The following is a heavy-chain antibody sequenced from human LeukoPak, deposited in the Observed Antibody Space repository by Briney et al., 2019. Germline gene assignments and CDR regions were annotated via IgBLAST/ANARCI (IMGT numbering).Heavy chain of an antibody. CDR1: GGSISRSNW. D-gene: IGHD1-7*01. V-gene: IGHV4-4*02. CDR3: ARPALTGTTAFDI. J-gene: IGHJ3*02. Sequence: SETLSLTCAVSGGSISRSNWWSWVRQPPGKGLEWIGEIYHSGSTNYNPSLKSRVTISVDKSKNQFSLKLSSVTAADTAVYYCARPALTGTTAFDIWGQGTMVTVSS. CDR2: IYHSGST.